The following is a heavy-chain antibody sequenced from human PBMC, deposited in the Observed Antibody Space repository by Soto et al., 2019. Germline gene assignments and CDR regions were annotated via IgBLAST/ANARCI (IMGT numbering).Heavy chain of an antibody. CDR1: GYTFINYY. CDR2: INPSGGGT. D-gene: IGHD4-17*01. V-gene: IGHV1-46*01. CDR3: ARAYDYGDYRDAFDI. Sequence: ASVKVSCKASGYTFINYYMHWVRQAPGQGLEWMGIINPSGGGTTYAQQFQGRLTMTGNTSTSTVYMELSSLRSEDTAVYYCARAYDYGDYRDAFDIWGQGTMVTVSS. J-gene: IGHJ3*02.